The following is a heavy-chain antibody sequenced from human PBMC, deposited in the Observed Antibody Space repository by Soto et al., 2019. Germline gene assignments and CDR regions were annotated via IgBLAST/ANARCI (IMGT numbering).Heavy chain of an antibody. D-gene: IGHD5-18*01. CDR2: ILPIFGRT. V-gene: IGHV1-69*01. Sequence: QVQLVQSGAEVKKPGSSVKVTCKASGAIFSSNAISWVRQAPGQGLEWMGGILPIFGRTNYAQKFQGRVTITADESTRTAYMELSSRKSEDTAGYDCATGGRGYSYAPRFYFEYWGQGTLVTVSS. J-gene: IGHJ4*02. CDR3: ATGGRGYSYAPRFYFEY. CDR1: GAIFSSNA.